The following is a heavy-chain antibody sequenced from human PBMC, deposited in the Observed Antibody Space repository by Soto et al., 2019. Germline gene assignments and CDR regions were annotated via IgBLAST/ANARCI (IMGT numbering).Heavy chain of an antibody. CDR3: AKDRQPDGFWPFDH. Sequence: EVRLLESGGGLVQPGGSLRLSCAASGFTFNTYTMSWVRQAPGKGLEWVSSILGGGGTTYYADSVKGRFTISRDSSKNTVYLQVNSLRAEDTAIDYCAKDRQPDGFWPFDHWGQGTLITVSS. J-gene: IGHJ4*02. V-gene: IGHV3-23*01. D-gene: IGHD3-3*01. CDR2: ILGGGGTT. CDR1: GFTFNTYT.